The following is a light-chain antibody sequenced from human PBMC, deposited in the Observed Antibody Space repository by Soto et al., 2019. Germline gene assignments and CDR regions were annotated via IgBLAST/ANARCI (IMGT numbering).Light chain of an antibody. Sequence: EIVLTQSPGTLSLSPGERATLSCRASQSVSSSSLAWYQQKPGQAPRLLIYGASSRATGIPDRFSGSGSGTEFTLTISRLEPEDFAIFYCQQHDTSLTWTFGQGTKVEIK. CDR1: QSVSSSS. CDR2: GAS. V-gene: IGKV3-20*01. CDR3: QQHDTSLTWT. J-gene: IGKJ1*01.